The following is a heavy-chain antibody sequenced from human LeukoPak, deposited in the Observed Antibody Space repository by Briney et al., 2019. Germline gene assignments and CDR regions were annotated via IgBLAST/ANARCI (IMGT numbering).Heavy chain of an antibody. CDR3: ARDLGHIVSGAFDI. Sequence: SETLSLTCTVSGGSISSGSYYWSWIRQPAGKGLEWIGRTYTSGSTNYNPSLKSRVTISVDTSKNQFSLKLSSVTAADTAVYYCARDLGHIVSGAFDIWGQGTMVTVSS. V-gene: IGHV4-61*02. CDR1: GGSISSGSYY. D-gene: IGHD2-21*01. CDR2: TYTSGST. J-gene: IGHJ3*02.